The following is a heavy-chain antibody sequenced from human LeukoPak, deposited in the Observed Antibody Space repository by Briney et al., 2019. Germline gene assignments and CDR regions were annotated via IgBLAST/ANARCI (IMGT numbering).Heavy chain of an antibody. D-gene: IGHD5-24*01. Sequence: KPGGSLRLSCAASGFTFSDYYMSWIRQAPGKGLEWVSYISTSGGTIYYADSVKGRFTISRDSAKNSLYLQMSSLRAEDTAVYYCARDWVGDGYNYYHYFDCWGQGALVTVSS. CDR1: GFTFSDYY. V-gene: IGHV3-11*01. CDR2: ISTSGGTI. J-gene: IGHJ4*02. CDR3: ARDWVGDGYNYYHYFDC.